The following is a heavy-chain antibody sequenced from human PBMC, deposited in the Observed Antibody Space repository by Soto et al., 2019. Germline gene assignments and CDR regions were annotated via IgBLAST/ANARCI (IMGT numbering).Heavy chain of an antibody. V-gene: IGHV1-46*01. CDR2: INPSGGST. CDR1: GYTFTSYY. CDR3: ARDWGYCSSTSCYTEWFDP. J-gene: IGHJ5*02. D-gene: IGHD2-2*02. Sequence: ASVKVSCKASGYTFTSYYMHWVRQAPGQGLEWMGIINPSGGSTSYAQKFQGRVTMTRDTSTSTVYMELSSLRSEDTAVYYCARDWGYCSSTSCYTEWFDPWGQGTLVTVSS.